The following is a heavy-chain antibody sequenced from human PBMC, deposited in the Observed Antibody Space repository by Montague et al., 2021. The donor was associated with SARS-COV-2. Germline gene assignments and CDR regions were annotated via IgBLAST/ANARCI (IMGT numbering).Heavy chain of an antibody. Sequence: TLSLTCTVSGGSISSGSYYWSWIRQPAGKGLEWIGRIYTSGTTDYXFSLKSRVTISVDTSKNQFSLKLASVTAADTAVYYCARAHSGSWAHLVNWGQGSLVTVSS. CDR3: ARAHSGSWAHLVN. J-gene: IGHJ4*02. D-gene: IGHD5-12*01. V-gene: IGHV4-61*02. CDR1: GGSISSGSYY. CDR2: IYTSGTT.